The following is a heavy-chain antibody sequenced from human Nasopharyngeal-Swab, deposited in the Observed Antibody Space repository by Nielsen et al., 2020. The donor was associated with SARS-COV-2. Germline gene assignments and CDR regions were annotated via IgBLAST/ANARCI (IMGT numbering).Heavy chain of an antibody. Sequence: ASVKVSCKASGYTLTSYYMHWVRQAPGQGLEWMGIINPSGGSTSSAQKFQGRVTMTRDTSTSTVYMELSSLRSEDTAVYYCARDSSAFNAFDIWGQGTMVTVSS. CDR1: GYTLTSYY. CDR3: ARDSSAFNAFDI. D-gene: IGHD3-22*01. V-gene: IGHV1-46*01. J-gene: IGHJ3*02. CDR2: INPSGGST.